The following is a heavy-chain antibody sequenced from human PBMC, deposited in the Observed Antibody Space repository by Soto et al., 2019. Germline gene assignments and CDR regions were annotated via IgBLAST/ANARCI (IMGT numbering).Heavy chain of an antibody. Sequence: QVQLQESGPGLVRPSQTLSLTCSVSGASIYNGGYFWSWIRQSPGKGLEWIGHILNRGSPYKNPSLESRVTISADTSMNQFSLALTSVTAADTAMYYCARGPTAEQVDSWGQGILVTVSS. CDR3: ARGPTAEQVDS. CDR1: GASIYNGGYF. CDR2: ILNRGSP. V-gene: IGHV4-30-4*01. J-gene: IGHJ4*02. D-gene: IGHD1-1*01.